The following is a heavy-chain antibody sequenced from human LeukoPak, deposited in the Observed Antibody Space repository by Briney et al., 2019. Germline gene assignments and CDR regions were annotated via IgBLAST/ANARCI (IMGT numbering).Heavy chain of an antibody. D-gene: IGHD1-1*01. Sequence: GASLRLSCAASGVAINSYYMSWVCQPPGKGLELVSAVFRDGSTSHAESVKGRFTISRDNSRNTVYLQMNSLRAEDTAVYYCAKETWKDWGQGTLVTVSS. CDR1: GVAINSYY. CDR2: VFRDGST. V-gene: IGHV3-53*01. J-gene: IGHJ4*02. CDR3: AKETWKD.